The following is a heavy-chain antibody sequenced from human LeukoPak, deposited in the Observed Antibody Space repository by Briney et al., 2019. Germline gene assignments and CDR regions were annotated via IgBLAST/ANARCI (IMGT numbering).Heavy chain of an antibody. Sequence: GGSLRLSCAASGFTFSGHYIDWVRQAPGKGLEWVGRSRNKGFIYTTAYAASVKGRFTISRDDSKNSVHLQMNGLKIEDTAVYYCATHSYNEDYWGQGTLVTVSS. CDR2: SRNKGFIYTT. CDR1: GFTFSGHY. CDR3: ATHSYNEDY. V-gene: IGHV3-72*01. D-gene: IGHD3-10*01. J-gene: IGHJ4*02.